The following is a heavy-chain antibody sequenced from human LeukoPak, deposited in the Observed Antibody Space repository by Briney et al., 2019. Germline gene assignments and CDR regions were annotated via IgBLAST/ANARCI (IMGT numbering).Heavy chain of an antibody. CDR2: ISYDGSNK. CDR1: GFTFSNYA. Sequence: PGRSLRLSCATSGFTFSNYAMHWVRQAPGKGLEWVAVISYDGSNKCYADSVKGRFTISRDNSKNTLSLQMNSLRAEDTAVYYCASGTRYCSSISCYNNYFDYWGQGTLVTVSS. D-gene: IGHD2-2*02. CDR3: ASGTRYCSSISCYNNYFDY. J-gene: IGHJ4*02. V-gene: IGHV3-30-3*01.